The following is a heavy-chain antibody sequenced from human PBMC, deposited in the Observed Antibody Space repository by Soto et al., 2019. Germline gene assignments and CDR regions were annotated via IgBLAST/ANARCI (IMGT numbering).Heavy chain of an antibody. Sequence: QVQLQESGPGLLKPSETLSLTCTVSGGSISSDYWSWFRQPPGKGLEWIGYIYYSGSTNYNPSLKSRVTISVDTSKNQFSLKLSSLTAADTAVYYCARFNWYFDLWGRGTLVTVSS. CDR3: ARFNWYFDL. V-gene: IGHV4-59*08. CDR2: IYYSGST. J-gene: IGHJ2*01. CDR1: GGSISSDY.